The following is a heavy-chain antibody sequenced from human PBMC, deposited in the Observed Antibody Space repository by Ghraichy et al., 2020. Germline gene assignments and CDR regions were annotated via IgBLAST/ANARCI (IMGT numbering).Heavy chain of an antibody. CDR3: ARGSEWELPIGYNWFDP. V-gene: IGHV3-64*01. CDR1: GFTFSSYA. CDR2: ISSNGGST. J-gene: IGHJ5*02. D-gene: IGHD1-26*01. Sequence: GGSLRLSCAASGFTFSSYAMHWVRQAPGKGLEYVSAISSNGGSTYYANSVKGRFTISRDNSKNTLYLQMCRLRAEDMAVYYCARGSEWELPIGYNWFDPWGQGTLVTVSS.